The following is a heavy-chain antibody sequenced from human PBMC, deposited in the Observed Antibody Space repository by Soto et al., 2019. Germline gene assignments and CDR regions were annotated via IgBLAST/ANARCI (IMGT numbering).Heavy chain of an antibody. CDR3: ARGGHIIAVAGTGYYGMDV. CDR1: GFTFSSYA. Sequence: QVQLVESGGGVVQPGRSLRLSCAASGFTFSSYAMHWVRQAPGKGLEWVAVISYDGSNKYYADSVKGRFTISRDNSKNTLYLQMNSLRAEDTAVYYCARGGHIIAVAGTGYYGMDVWGQGTTVTVSS. J-gene: IGHJ6*02. D-gene: IGHD6-19*01. CDR2: ISYDGSNK. V-gene: IGHV3-30-3*01.